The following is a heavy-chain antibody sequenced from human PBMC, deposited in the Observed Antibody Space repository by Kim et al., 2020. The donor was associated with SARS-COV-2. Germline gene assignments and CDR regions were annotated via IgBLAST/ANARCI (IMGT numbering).Heavy chain of an antibody. V-gene: IGHV1-8*01. J-gene: IGHJ5*02. CDR1: GYTFTSYD. Sequence: ASVKVSCKASGYTFTSYDINWVRQATGQGLEWMGWINPNSGNTGYAQKFQGRVTMTRNTSISTAYMELRSLRSEDTAVYYCARAFTVVAAIVDWFDPWGQGTLVTVSS. D-gene: IGHD2-15*01. CDR3: ARAFTVVAAIVDWFDP. CDR2: INPNSGNT.